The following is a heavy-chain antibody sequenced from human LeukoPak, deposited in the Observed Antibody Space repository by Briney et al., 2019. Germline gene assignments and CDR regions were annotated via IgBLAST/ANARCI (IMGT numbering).Heavy chain of an antibody. Sequence: SETLSLTCAVYGGSFSGYYWSWIRQPPGKGLEWIGEINHSVSTNYNPSLKSRVTISVDTSKNQFSLKLSSVTAADTAVYYCASLYGAKPYYYYMDVWGKGTTVTVSS. CDR1: GGSFSGYY. J-gene: IGHJ6*03. CDR2: INHSVST. CDR3: ASLYGAKPYYYYMDV. D-gene: IGHD4-17*01. V-gene: IGHV4-34*01.